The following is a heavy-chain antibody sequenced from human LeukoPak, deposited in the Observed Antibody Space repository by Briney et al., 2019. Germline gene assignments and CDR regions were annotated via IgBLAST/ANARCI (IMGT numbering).Heavy chain of an antibody. J-gene: IGHJ4*02. CDR1: GFTFSSYG. CDR2: IRYDGSDK. CDR3: ARDITDSSSWFPDY. V-gene: IGHV3-30*02. D-gene: IGHD6-13*01. Sequence: GGSLRLSCAASGFTFSSYGMHWVRQAPGKGLEWVAFIRYDGSDKYYADSVKGRFTISRDNAKNSLYLQMNSLRAEDTAVYYCARDITDSSSWFPDYWGQGTLVTVSS.